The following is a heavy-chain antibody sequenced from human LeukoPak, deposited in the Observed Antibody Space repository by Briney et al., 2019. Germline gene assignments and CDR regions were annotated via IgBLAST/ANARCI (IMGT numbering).Heavy chain of an antibody. Sequence: GGSLRLSCAASGFTVSSNYMSWVRQAPGKGLEWVSVIYSGGATYYADSVKGRFTISRDNSKNTLYLQMESLRAEDTAVYYCARERNLEIAVAGTIFNYWGQGTLVTVSS. V-gene: IGHV3-66*01. J-gene: IGHJ4*02. CDR2: IYSGGAT. CDR1: GFTVSSNY. D-gene: IGHD6-19*01. CDR3: ARERNLEIAVAGTIFNY.